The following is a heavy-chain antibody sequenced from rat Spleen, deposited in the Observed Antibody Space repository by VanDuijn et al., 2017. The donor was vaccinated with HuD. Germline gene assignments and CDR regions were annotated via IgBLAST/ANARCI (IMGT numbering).Heavy chain of an antibody. CDR2: ISYDGGIT. D-gene: IGHD3-1*01. Sequence: EVQLVESGGGLVQPGRSMKLSCAASGFSFRNYAMAWVRQAPKKGLEWVAYISYDGGITYYRDSVKGRFTISRDNAKSSLYLQMDSLRSEDTATYYCTTDRPGALMDAWGQGASVTVSS. CDR1: GFSFRNYA. CDR3: TTDRPGALMDA. J-gene: IGHJ4*01. V-gene: IGHV5-20*01.